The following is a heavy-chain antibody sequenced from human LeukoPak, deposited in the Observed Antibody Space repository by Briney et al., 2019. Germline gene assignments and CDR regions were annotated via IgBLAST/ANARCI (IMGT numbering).Heavy chain of an antibody. D-gene: IGHD1-26*01. V-gene: IGHV3-20*04. Sequence: PGGSLRLSCAASGFTFDDYGINWVRQAPGKGLEWVSRINWNGGSTGYADSVKGQFTISRDNAKNSLYLQMSGLRAEDTALYYCARDRVMVGATNFDYWGQGTLVTVSS. CDR2: INWNGGST. CDR1: GFTFDDYG. CDR3: ARDRVMVGATNFDY. J-gene: IGHJ4*02.